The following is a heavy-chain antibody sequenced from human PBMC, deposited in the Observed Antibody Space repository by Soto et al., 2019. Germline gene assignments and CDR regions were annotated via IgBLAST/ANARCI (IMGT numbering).Heavy chain of an antibody. J-gene: IGHJ5*02. CDR2: INTGNGNT. V-gene: IGHV1-3*04. CDR1: GNTFSRPG. CDR3: ASLFGDGGDPASLWFHP. Sequence: ASVNVSCKASGNTFSRPGVHWVRQSPGQRLEWMGWINTGNGNTEYSQKFQGRVTITGDTSASKGYMELISLRSEDTAMYYCASLFGDGGDPASLWFHPWGPETLVTVSS. D-gene: IGHD2-21*02.